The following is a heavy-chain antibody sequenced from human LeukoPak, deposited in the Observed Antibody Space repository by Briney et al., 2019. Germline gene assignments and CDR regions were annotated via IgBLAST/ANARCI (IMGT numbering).Heavy chain of an antibody. CDR3: ARDRSTKSIAVAGTIYFQH. D-gene: IGHD6-19*01. J-gene: IGHJ1*01. Sequence: PSETLSLTCAVYGGSFSGYYWSWIRQPPGKGLEWIGEINHSGSTNYNPSLKSRVTMSVDTSKNQFSLKLSSVTAADTAVYYCARDRSTKSIAVAGTIYFQHWGQGTLVTVSS. CDR2: INHSGST. CDR1: GGSFSGYY. V-gene: IGHV4-34*01.